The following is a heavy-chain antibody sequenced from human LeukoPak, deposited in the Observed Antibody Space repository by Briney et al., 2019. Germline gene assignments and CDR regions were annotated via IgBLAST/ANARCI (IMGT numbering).Heavy chain of an antibody. J-gene: IGHJ4*02. CDR3: AKPYGSGSNYFDY. Sequence: SETLSLTCTVSGGSISSSSYYWGWIRQPPGKGLEWIGSIYYSGSTYYNPSLKSRVTISVDTSKNQFSLKLSSVTAADTAVYYCAKPYGSGSNYFDYWGQGTLVTVSS. V-gene: IGHV4-39*01. CDR1: GGSISSSSYY. D-gene: IGHD3-10*01. CDR2: IYYSGST.